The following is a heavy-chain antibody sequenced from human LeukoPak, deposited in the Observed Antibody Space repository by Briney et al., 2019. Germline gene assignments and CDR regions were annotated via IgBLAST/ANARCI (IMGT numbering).Heavy chain of an antibody. J-gene: IGHJ4*02. D-gene: IGHD1-1*01. CDR3: ASDNDSIPC. CDR1: GGSINAYS. Sequence: SETLSFTSCGSGGSINAYSWMCIRQPAGKGLEWIGRIHSSGSTHYNPSLKSRVTMSLDTSKNQFSLKLTSVTAADTAVYYCASDNDSIPCCGQGTLVTVSS. V-gene: IGHV4-4*07. CDR2: IHSSGST.